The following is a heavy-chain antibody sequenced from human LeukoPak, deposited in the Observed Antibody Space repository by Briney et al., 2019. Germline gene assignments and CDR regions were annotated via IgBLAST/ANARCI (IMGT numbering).Heavy chain of an antibody. Sequence: SVEVSCKASGGTFSSYAISWVRQAPGQGLEWMGGIIPIFGTANYAQKFQGRVTITADESTSTAYMELSSLRSEDTAVYYCARYCSGGSCLDAFDIWGQGTMVTVSS. CDR2: IIPIFGTA. D-gene: IGHD2-15*01. V-gene: IGHV1-69*13. CDR3: ARYCSGGSCLDAFDI. CDR1: GGTFSSYA. J-gene: IGHJ3*02.